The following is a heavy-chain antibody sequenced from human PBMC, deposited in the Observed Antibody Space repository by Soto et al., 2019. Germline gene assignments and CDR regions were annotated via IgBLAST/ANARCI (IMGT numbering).Heavy chain of an antibody. V-gene: IGHV1-2*02. J-gene: IGHJ5*02. CDR2: INPNSGGT. Sequence: ASVKVSCKASGYTFTGYYMHWVRQAPGQGLEWMGWINPNSGGTNYAQKFQGRVTMTRDTSISTAYMELRSLRSDDTAVYYCARDLIIVGASKWFDPWGQGTLVTVSS. D-gene: IGHD1-26*01. CDR1: GYTFTGYY. CDR3: ARDLIIVGASKWFDP.